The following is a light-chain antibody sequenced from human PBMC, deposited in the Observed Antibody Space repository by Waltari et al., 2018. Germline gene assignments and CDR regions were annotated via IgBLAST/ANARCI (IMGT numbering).Light chain of an antibody. CDR1: QNINKF. CDR3: QHSHSTPIT. J-gene: IGKJ3*01. V-gene: IGKV1-39*01. Sequence: DIQLTQSPSFLSASVGDRVTITCRASQNINKFLKWYQQKTGKATKFLIYAASLLQTGVPSRVRGSGSGTEFTLTIDSLQPEDFATDFCQHSHSTPITFGPGTTVDV. CDR2: AAS.